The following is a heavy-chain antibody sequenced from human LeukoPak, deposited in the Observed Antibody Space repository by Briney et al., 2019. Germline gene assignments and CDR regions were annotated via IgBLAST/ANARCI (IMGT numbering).Heavy chain of an antibody. D-gene: IGHD3-9*01. CDR1: GFTFSNAW. CDR2: IKSKTDGGTT. CDR3: TTDYDILTGYSFDAFDI. J-gene: IGHJ3*02. V-gene: IGHV3-15*01. Sequence: GGSLRLSCAASGFTFSNAWMSWVRQAPGKGLEWVGRIKSKTDGGTTDYAAPVKGRFTISRDDSKNTLYLQMNSPKTEDTAVYYCTTDYDILTGYSFDAFDIWGQGTMVTVSS.